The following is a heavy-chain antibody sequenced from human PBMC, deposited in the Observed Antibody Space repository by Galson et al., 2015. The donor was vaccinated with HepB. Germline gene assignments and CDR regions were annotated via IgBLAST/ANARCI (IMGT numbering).Heavy chain of an antibody. D-gene: IGHD5-24*01. CDR3: ARVREMATIIDY. CDR2: IYSGGST. J-gene: IGHJ4*02. CDR1: GFTVSSNY. Sequence: SLRLSCAASGFTVSSNYMSWVRQAPGKGLEWVSVIYSGGSTYYADSVKGRFTISRDNSKNTLYLQMNSLRAEDTAVYYCARVREMATIIDYWGQGTLVTVSS. V-gene: IGHV3-66*01.